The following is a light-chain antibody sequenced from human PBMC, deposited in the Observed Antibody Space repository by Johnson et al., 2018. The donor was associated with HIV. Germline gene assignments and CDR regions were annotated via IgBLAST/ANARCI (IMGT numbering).Light chain of an antibody. CDR3: GTWDSSLIANYV. V-gene: IGLV1-51*02. J-gene: IGLJ1*01. Sequence: QSVLTQPPSVSAAPGQKVTISCSGSSSNIGNTYVSWYQQLPGTAPKLLIYENNKRPSGIPDRFSGSKSDTSATLAITGLQTGDEADYYCGTWDSSLIANYVFGTGTKVTVL. CDR1: SSNIGNTY. CDR2: ENN.